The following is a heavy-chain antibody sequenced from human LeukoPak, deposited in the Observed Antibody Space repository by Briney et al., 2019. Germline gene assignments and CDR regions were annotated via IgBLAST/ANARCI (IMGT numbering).Heavy chain of an antibody. Sequence: ASVKVSFNPSGYSFTSYDINWGGQAPGPGLEWMGWVNPKSGNTGYKQKFQARVTITRDTSISAAYMELSSLTSDDTAVYFCARGLPLGYCTYGVCYPPKHFDFWGQGTLVTVSS. CDR2: VNPKSGNT. J-gene: IGHJ4*02. D-gene: IGHD2-8*01. V-gene: IGHV1-8*03. CDR3: ARGLPLGYCTYGVCYPPKHFDF. CDR1: GYSFTSYD.